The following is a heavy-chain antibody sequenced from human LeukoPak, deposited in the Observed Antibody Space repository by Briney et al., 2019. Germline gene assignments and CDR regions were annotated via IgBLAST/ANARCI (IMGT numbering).Heavy chain of an antibody. Sequence: RASVKVSCKASGGTFSSYAISWVRQAPGQGLEWMGRIIPILGIANYAQKFQGRVTITADKSTSTAYMELSSLRSEDTAVYYCARDGCSGGSCSTSYWGQGTLVTVSS. CDR3: ARDGCSGGSCSTSY. CDR1: GGTFSSYA. D-gene: IGHD2-15*01. V-gene: IGHV1-69*04. J-gene: IGHJ4*02. CDR2: IIPILGIA.